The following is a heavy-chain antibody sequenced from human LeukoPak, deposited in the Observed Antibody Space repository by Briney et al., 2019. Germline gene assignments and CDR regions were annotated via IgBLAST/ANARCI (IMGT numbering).Heavy chain of an antibody. Sequence: HSETLSLTCTVSGGSISSSSYYWGWIRQPPGTGLEWIGSIYYSGSTYYNPSLKSRVTISVDTSKNQFSLKLSSVTAADTAVYYCARSLYDILTGYPLYYFDYWGQGTLVTVSS. J-gene: IGHJ4*02. CDR1: GGSISSSSYY. V-gene: IGHV4-39*01. CDR2: IYYSGST. D-gene: IGHD3-9*01. CDR3: ARSLYDILTGYPLYYFDY.